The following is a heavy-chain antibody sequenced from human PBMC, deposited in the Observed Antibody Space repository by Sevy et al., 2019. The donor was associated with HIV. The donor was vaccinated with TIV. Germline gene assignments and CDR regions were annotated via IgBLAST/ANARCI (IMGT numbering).Heavy chain of an antibody. CDR3: AHSRYCSSTSCYDYYYYGMDV. J-gene: IGHJ6*02. CDR2: IYWNDDK. D-gene: IGHD2-2*01. CDR1: GFSLSTSGVG. V-gene: IGHV2-5*01. Sequence: SGPTLVKPTQTLTLTCTFSGFSLSTSGVGVGWIRQPPGKALEWLALIYWNDDKRYSPSLKSRLTITKDTSKNQVVLTTTNMDPVDTATYYCAHSRYCSSTSCYDYYYYGMDVWGQGTTVTVSS.